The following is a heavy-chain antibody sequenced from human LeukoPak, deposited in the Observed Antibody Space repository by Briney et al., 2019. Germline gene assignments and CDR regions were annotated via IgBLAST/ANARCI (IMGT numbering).Heavy chain of an antibody. D-gene: IGHD2-21*02. CDR2: ISSSGLNT. CDR1: GFTFSSYA. Sequence: PGGSLRLSCAASGFTFSSYAMSWVRQAPGKGLEWVSSISSSGLNTYYSDSVKGRFTISRDNSKNTLYLQMSSLRAEDTAVYYCAKRDRPCSGDCSAPYYFDYWGQGTLATVSS. CDR3: AKRDRPCSGDCSAPYYFDY. J-gene: IGHJ4*02. V-gene: IGHV3-23*01.